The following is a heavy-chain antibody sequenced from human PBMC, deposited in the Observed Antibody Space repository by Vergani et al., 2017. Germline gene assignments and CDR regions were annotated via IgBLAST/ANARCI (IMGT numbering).Heavy chain of an antibody. J-gene: IGHJ4*02. CDR1: GFTFSSYG. CDR3: AKTPRTVTKSYYFDY. CDR2: IWYDGSNK. V-gene: IGHV3-33*06. Sequence: QVQLVESGGGVVQPGRSLRLSCAASGFTFSSYGMHWVRQAPGKGPEWVAVIWYDGSNKYYADSVKGRFTISRDNSKNTLYLQMNSLRAEDTAVYYCAKTPRTVTKSYYFDYWGQGTLVTVSS. D-gene: IGHD4-17*01.